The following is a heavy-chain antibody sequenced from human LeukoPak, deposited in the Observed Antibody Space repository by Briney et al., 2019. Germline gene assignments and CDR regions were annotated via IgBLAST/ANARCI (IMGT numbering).Heavy chain of an antibody. Sequence: PGGSLKLSCAASGFTFSGSAMHWVRQASGKGLEWVGRIRSKANSYATAYAASVKGRFTASRDDSKNTAYLQMNSLRAEDTAVYYCAKDRGYWGQGTLVTVSS. J-gene: IGHJ4*02. CDR3: AKDRGY. CDR2: IRSKANSYAT. D-gene: IGHD3-22*01. V-gene: IGHV3-73*01. CDR1: GFTFSGSA.